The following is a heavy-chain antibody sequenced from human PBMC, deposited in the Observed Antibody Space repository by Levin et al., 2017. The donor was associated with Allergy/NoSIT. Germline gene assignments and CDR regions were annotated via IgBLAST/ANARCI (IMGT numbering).Heavy chain of an antibody. CDR1: GFTFSSYG. V-gene: IGHV3-33*01. Sequence: GGSLRLSCAASGFTFSSYGMHLVXQGRVKGLEWVAVIWYDGSNKYYADSVKGRFTISRDNSKNTLYLQMNSLRAEDTAVYYCARDPGRPGYDILTGYSSYYYYGMDVWGQGTTVTVSS. CDR2: IWYDGSNK. J-gene: IGHJ6*02. CDR3: ARDPGRPGYDILTGYSSYYYYGMDV. D-gene: IGHD3-9*01.